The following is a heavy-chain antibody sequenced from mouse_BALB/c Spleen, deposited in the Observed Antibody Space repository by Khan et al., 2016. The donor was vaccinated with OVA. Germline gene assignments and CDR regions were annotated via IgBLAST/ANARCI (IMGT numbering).Heavy chain of an antibody. CDR2: IDPSDSET. CDR3: ARRERYGYDASWFAY. CDR1: GYTFTSYW. J-gene: IGHJ3*01. Sequence: QVQLQQPGAELVRPGASVKLSCKASGYTFTSYWMNWVKQRPGHGLEWIGRIDPSDSETHYNQMFKDKATLTVDKSSSTAYMQLSSLTSEDFAVYYWARRERYGYDASWFAYWGQGTLVTVSA. V-gene: IGHV1-61*01. D-gene: IGHD2-2*01.